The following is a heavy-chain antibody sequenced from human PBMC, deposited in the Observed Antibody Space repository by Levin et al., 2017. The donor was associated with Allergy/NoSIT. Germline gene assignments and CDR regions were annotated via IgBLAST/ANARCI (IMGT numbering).Heavy chain of an antibody. CDR3: ARDGRGGDSTRGTPDY. CDR1: GFTFSDFW. V-gene: IGHV3-74*01. D-gene: IGHD2-2*01. J-gene: IGHJ4*02. Sequence: QSGGSLRLSCAASGFTFSDFWMYWVRQAPGKGLVWVSRITNDGSATSYAESVKGRFTMSRDNAKNTLYLQMNSLRVEDTAVYYCARDGRGGDSTRGTPDYWGQGTLVTVSS. CDR2: ITNDGSAT.